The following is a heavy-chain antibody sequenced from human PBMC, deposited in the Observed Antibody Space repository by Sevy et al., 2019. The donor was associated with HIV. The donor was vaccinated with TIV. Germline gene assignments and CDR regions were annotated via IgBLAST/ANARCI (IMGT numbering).Heavy chain of an antibody. D-gene: IGHD6-25*01. CDR3: ARDVAAVGFDFDY. Sequence: GGSLRLSCAASGFTFSSYWMSWVRQAPGKGLEWVANIKQEGNEKNYVDSVRGRFTISRDNAKNSLYLQMNSLRAEDTAVYYCARDVAAVGFDFDYWGQGTLVTVSS. CDR2: IKQEGNEK. V-gene: IGHV3-7*01. J-gene: IGHJ4*02. CDR1: GFTFSSYW.